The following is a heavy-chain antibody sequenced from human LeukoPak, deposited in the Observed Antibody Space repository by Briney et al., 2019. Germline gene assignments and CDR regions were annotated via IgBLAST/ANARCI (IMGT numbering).Heavy chain of an antibody. CDR3: ARGRFSGPDDY. Sequence: GGSLRLSCAVSEFSVSSNYMNWVRQAPGKGLEWDSVIYSGGATYYADSVRGRFTISRDNSKNMVSLQMTSLGAEDTAVYYCARGRFSGPDDYWGQGTLVTVSS. CDR1: EFSVSSNY. V-gene: IGHV3-53*01. J-gene: IGHJ4*02. CDR2: IYSGGAT. D-gene: IGHD6-19*01.